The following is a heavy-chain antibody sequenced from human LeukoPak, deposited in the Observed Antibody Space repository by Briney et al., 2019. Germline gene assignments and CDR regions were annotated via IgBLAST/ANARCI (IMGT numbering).Heavy chain of an antibody. CDR2: IYAGGNT. J-gene: IGHJ6*02. CDR1: VLTVSSKY. Sequence: GGSLRLSWAASVLTVSSKYMSWVRQAPGKGLEWVSLIYAGGNTYYADAVKGRFTTSRHNSKNPLHLQMNSLRVEDTAVNYCATAGSSELLWDYAMDVWGQGTTVTVS. D-gene: IGHD3-10*01. V-gene: IGHV3-53*04. CDR3: ATAGSSELLWDYAMDV.